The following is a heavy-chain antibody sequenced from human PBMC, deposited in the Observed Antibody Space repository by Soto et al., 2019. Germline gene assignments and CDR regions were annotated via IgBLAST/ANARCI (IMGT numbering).Heavy chain of an antibody. D-gene: IGHD1-26*01. Sequence: SVKVSCKTSGGTFSSYAISWVRQAPGQGLEWMGGIIPIFDTANYAQKFQGRVTITADEPTSTAYMELSSLRSEDTAVYYCASRRGGSYDFDYWGQGTLVTVSS. CDR3: ASRRGGSYDFDY. V-gene: IGHV1-69*13. J-gene: IGHJ4*02. CDR1: GGTFSSYA. CDR2: IIPIFDTA.